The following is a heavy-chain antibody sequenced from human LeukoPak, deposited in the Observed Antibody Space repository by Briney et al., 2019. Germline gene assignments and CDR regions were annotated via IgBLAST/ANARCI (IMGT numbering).Heavy chain of an antibody. CDR1: GFTFNLYA. V-gene: IGHV3-30*04. J-gene: IGHJ4*02. CDR2: ISYDGTNK. D-gene: IGHD3-9*01. CDR3: ARGKWYDIFTGPFDY. Sequence: PGRSLRLSCATSGFTFNLYAIHWVRQAPGKGLEWVAVISYDGTNKYYADSVKGRFTISRDNSKDSLSLQMNSLRADDTAFYYCARGKWYDIFTGPFDYWGQGTLVTVSS.